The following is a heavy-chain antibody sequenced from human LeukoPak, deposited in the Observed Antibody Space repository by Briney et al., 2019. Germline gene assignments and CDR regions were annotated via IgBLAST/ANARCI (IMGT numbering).Heavy chain of an antibody. CDR3: ARGRYSYGIYYYYYMDV. J-gene: IGHJ6*03. Sequence: SETLSLTCTVSGGSISSYYWSWIRQPPGKGLEWIGYIYYSGSTNYNPSLKSRVTISVDTSKNQFSLKLSSVTAADTAVYYCARGRYSYGIYYYYYMDVWGKGTTVTVSS. V-gene: IGHV4-59*01. CDR1: GGSISSYY. D-gene: IGHD5-18*01. CDR2: IYYSGST.